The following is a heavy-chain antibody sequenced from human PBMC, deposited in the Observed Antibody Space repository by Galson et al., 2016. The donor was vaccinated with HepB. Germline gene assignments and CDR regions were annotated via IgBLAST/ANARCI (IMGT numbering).Heavy chain of an antibody. V-gene: IGHV4-38-2*01. CDR2: LYHSGKT. D-gene: IGHD3-10*01. CDR3: VLRGWASRDDY. CDR1: NYSIGGVYY. Sequence: SETLSLTCAVSNYSIGGVYYWGWIRQPPGKGLEWIGSLYHSGKTYYNPSLKSRVTISQDTSNNQFSLRLTSVTAADTAVYYCVLRGWASRDDYWGQGALVTVSS. J-gene: IGHJ4*02.